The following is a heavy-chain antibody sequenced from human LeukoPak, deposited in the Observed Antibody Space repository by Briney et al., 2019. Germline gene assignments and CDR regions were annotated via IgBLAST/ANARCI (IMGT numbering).Heavy chain of an antibody. CDR3: ARELTGTMENWFDP. J-gene: IGHJ5*02. Sequence: GGSLRLSCAASGFTVSSNYMNWVRQAPGKGLELVSVIYRGGSTYYADSVKGRFTTSRDNSKNTLYLQMNSLRAEDTAVYYCARELTGTMENWFDPWGQGTLVTVSS. V-gene: IGHV3-66*02. CDR2: IYRGGST. CDR1: GFTVSSNY. D-gene: IGHD1-7*01.